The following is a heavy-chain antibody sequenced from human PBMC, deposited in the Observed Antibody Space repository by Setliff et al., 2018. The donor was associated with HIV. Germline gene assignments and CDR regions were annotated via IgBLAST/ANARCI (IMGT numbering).Heavy chain of an antibody. V-gene: IGHV4-31*03. Sequence: SETLSLTCTVSGGSITSGGYYWSWIRQHPGKGLEWIGHIYYSGSTYYNPSLRSRVAVSLVTSRNQFSLKVRSMTAADTAVYYCVRHCAGDCLPVWGQGTLVTVSS. D-gene: IGHD2-21*02. J-gene: IGHJ4*02. CDR1: GGSITSGGYY. CDR2: IYYSGST. CDR3: VRHCAGDCLPV.